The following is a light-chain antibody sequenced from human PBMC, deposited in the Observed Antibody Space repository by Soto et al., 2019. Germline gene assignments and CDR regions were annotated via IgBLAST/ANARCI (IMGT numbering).Light chain of an antibody. CDR2: SAS. CDR3: LQHNSYPRT. J-gene: IGKJ1*01. V-gene: IGKV1-17*01. Sequence: DLHLTQSPSFLSASVGDRFTITCRASQGIRTDLGWYQQKTGKAPKXXIYSASSLQSGVPSRFSGSGYGTEFTLTISSLQTEDFATYYCLQHNSYPRTFGQGTKVDIK. CDR1: QGIRTD.